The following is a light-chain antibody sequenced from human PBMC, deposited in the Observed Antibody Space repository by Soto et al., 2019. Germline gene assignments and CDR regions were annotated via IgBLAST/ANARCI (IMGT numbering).Light chain of an antibody. J-gene: IGKJ4*01. V-gene: IGKV1-5*01. CDR3: QQYNIYLLT. CDR2: DAS. Sequence: DIQMTQSPSTLSASVGDRVTITCRASQSISSWLAWYQQKPGKAPKLLIYDASSLESGVPSRFSGSGSGTEFTLTISSLQPDDFATYYCQQYNIYLLTFGGGTKVEIK. CDR1: QSISSW.